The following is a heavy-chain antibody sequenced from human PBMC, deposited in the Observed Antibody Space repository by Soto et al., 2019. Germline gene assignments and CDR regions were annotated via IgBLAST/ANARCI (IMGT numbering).Heavy chain of an antibody. CDR2: INPSVGST. J-gene: IGHJ3*01. CDR1: GFSFTSYY. D-gene: IGHD3-22*01. CDR3: AREFASGYYDTSGNNAFDF. V-gene: IGHV1-46*01. Sequence: QMQLVQSGDEVKKPGASVRVSCKALGFSFTSYYVHWVRQAPGQGLEWMGNINPSVGSTYYAQKFQGRATLTGYTSTSTVYMELSSMTSDDTAVYYCAREFASGYYDTSGNNAFDFWGQGTMVTVSS.